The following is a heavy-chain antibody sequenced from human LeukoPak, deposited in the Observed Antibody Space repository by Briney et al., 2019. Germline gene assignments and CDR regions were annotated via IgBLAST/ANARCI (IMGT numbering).Heavy chain of an antibody. CDR3: ARGAYYYDSSGWFDP. CDR1: GGSINSYY. CDR2: IYDSGST. J-gene: IGHJ5*02. Sequence: SETLSLTCTVSGGSINSYYWSWIRQPPGKGLEWIGYIYDSGSTNYNPSLKSRVTISVDTSKNQFSLKLSSVTAADTAVYYCARGAYYYDSSGWFDPWGQGTLVTVSS. V-gene: IGHV4-59*12. D-gene: IGHD3-22*01.